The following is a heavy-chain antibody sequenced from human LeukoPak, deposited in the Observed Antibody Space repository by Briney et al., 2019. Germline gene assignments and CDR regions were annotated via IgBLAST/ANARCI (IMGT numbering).Heavy chain of an antibody. V-gene: IGHV3-30*02. J-gene: IGHJ4*02. CDR3: AKHDSSSYY. CDR2: IRSDGSDK. CDR1: GFIFSSYG. Sequence: GGSLRLSCAASGFIFSSYGMHGVRQAPGKGLEWVAFIRSDGSDKNYADSVKGRFTISRDNSKNTLYLQMNSLRAEDTAVYYCAKHDSSSYYWGQGTLVTVSS. D-gene: IGHD3-22*01.